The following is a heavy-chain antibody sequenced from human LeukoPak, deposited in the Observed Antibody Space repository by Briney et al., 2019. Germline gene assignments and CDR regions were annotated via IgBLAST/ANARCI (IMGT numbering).Heavy chain of an antibody. CDR1: GYTFTSYD. CDR3: ARAKERGYSGYDSPPYYFDY. V-gene: IGHV1-8*01. CDR2: MYPNSGNT. Sequence: ASVKVSCKASGYTFTSYDINWVRQATGQGLEWMGWMYPNSGNTGYAQKFQGRVTMTRNTSISTAYMELSSLRSEDTAVYYCARAKERGYSGYDSPPYYFDYWGQGTLVTVSS. J-gene: IGHJ4*02. D-gene: IGHD5-12*01.